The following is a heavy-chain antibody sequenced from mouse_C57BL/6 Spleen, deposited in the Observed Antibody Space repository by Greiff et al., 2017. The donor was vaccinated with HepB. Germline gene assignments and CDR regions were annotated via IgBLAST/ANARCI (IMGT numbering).Heavy chain of an antibody. CDR1: GFTFSDYG. Sequence: EVHLVESGGGLVKPGGSLKLSCAASGFTFSDYGMHWVRQAPEKGLEWVAYISSGSSTIYYADTVKGRFTISRDNAKNTLFLQMTSLRSEDTAMYYCASYDGYYGFAYWGQGTLVTVSA. CDR2: ISSGSSTI. D-gene: IGHD2-3*01. CDR3: ASYDGYYGFAY. J-gene: IGHJ3*01. V-gene: IGHV5-17*01.